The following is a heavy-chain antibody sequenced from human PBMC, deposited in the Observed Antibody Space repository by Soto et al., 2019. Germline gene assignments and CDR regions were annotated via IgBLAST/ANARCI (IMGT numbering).Heavy chain of an antibody. Sequence: QVQLVESGGGLVKPGGSLRLSCVASGFTFSDHYMTWIRQAPGKGLEWLSYISTSSSYTNYADSVKGRFTISRDNAMNSLYLHMNSLRAEDTAVYYCARRRLTGYFDYWGQGALVTVSS. CDR3: ARRRLTGYFDY. J-gene: IGHJ4*02. CDR1: GFTFSDHY. V-gene: IGHV3-11*05. CDR2: ISTSSSYT.